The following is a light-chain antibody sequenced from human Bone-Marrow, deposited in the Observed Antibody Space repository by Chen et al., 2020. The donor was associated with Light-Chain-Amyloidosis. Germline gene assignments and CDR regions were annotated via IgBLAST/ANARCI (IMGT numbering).Light chain of an antibody. CDR3: YSSDSSGNHRV. CDR2: EDS. J-gene: IGLJ3*02. Sequence: SSELTQPPSLSVSPGHTARITCSGDALPKKNAYWYQQKSGQAPVLVIYEDSKRPSEIPERSSGSSSGTMATLTISGAQVEDEADYYCYSSDSSGNHRVFGGGTKLTVL. V-gene: IGLV3-10*01. CDR1: ALPKKN.